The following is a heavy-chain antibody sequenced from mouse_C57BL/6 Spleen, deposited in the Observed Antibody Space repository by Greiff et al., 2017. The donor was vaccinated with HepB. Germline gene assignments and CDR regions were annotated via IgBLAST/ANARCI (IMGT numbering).Heavy chain of an antibody. Sequence: EVMLVESGEGLVKPGGSLKLSCAASGFTFSSYAMSWVRQTPEKRLEWVAYISSGGDYIYYADTVKGRFTISRDNARNTLYLQMSSLKSEDTAMYFCTRESPLYYGSSPWFAYWGQGTLVTVSA. V-gene: IGHV5-9-1*02. CDR3: TRESPLYYGSSPWFAY. D-gene: IGHD1-1*01. CDR1: GFTFSSYA. CDR2: ISSGGDYI. J-gene: IGHJ3*01.